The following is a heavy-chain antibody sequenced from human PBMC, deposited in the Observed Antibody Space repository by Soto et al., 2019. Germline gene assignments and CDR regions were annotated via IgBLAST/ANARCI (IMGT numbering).Heavy chain of an antibody. CDR3: ARHFVAVVIKGWGY. Sequence: SETLSLTCAVYGGSFSGYYWTWIRQPPGTGLEWIGEINHSGSTNYNPSLKSRASMSVDTSKNQFSLKLVSVTATDTAVYYCARHFVAVVIKGWGYWGQGTLVTVSS. CDR1: GGSFSGYY. CDR2: INHSGST. J-gene: IGHJ4*02. D-gene: IGHD3-10*01. V-gene: IGHV4-34*01.